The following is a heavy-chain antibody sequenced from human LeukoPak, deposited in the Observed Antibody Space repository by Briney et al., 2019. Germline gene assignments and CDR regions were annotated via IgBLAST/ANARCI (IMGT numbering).Heavy chain of an antibody. V-gene: IGHV3-7*01. J-gene: IGHJ4*02. D-gene: IGHD3-22*01. CDR1: GFTFSSYW. CDR3: VRDRDSTGYYDY. Sequence: GGSLRLSCAASGFTFSSYWTSWVRQAPGKGLEWVANIKQDGSEKYYVDSVKGRFTISRDNAKNTLYLQTNSLRAEDTALYYCVRDRDSTGYYDYWGQGTLVTVSS. CDR2: IKQDGSEK.